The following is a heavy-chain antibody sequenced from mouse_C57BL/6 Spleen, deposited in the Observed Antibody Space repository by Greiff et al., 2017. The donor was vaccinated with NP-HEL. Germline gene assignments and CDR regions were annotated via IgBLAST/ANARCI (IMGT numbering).Heavy chain of an antibody. Sequence: EVQLQQSGPELVKPGASVKISCKASGYTFTDYYMNWVKQSHGKSLEWIGDINPNNGGTSYNQKFKGKATLTVDKSSSTAYMELRSLTSEDSVVYYCAIGPAFDVWGTGTTVTVSS. CDR2: INPNNGGT. V-gene: IGHV1-26*01. CDR3: AIGPAFDV. J-gene: IGHJ1*03. D-gene: IGHD3-3*01. CDR1: GYTFTDYY.